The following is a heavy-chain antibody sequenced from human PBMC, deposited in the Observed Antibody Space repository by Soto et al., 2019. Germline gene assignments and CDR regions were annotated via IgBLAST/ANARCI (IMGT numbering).Heavy chain of an antibody. CDR2: ISRSSTTAI. CDR3: ARDRLGYSYGNSMDV. J-gene: IGHJ6*02. D-gene: IGHD5-18*01. CDR1: GFTLSSYS. V-gene: IGHV3-48*02. Sequence: GGSLRLSCAASGFTLSSYSMNWVRQAPGKGLELISYISRSSTTAIYYADSVKGRFTISRDNAKNSLYLQMNSLRDEDTAVYYCARDRLGYSYGNSMDVWGQGTTVTVSS.